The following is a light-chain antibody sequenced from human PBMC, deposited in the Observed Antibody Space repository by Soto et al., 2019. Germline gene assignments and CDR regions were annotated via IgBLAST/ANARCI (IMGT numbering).Light chain of an antibody. Sequence: QSALTQPASVSGSPGQSITISCTGASGDVGAYNYVSWYQHHPGKAPKLIISDVSIRPSGVSDRFSGSKSGNTASLTISGLQAEDEADYYCCSYAAGSGSFVIFGGGTKLTVL. CDR1: SGDVGAYNY. J-gene: IGLJ2*01. V-gene: IGLV2-14*01. CDR3: CSYAAGSGSFVI. CDR2: DVS.